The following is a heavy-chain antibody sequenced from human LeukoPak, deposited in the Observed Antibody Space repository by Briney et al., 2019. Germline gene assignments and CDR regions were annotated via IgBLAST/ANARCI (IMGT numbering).Heavy chain of an antibody. Sequence: GGSLRFSGAASGFTFSSYWMHWLRQAPGGGLVWVSRIHSDEIRTNYADSVTGRFTISRDNAKNTVYLQMNSLRNEDTAVYYCARGIYGDPVAFDYWGQGTLVTVSS. J-gene: IGHJ4*02. CDR1: GFTFSSYW. D-gene: IGHD4/OR15-4a*01. V-gene: IGHV3-74*01. CDR2: IHSDEIRT. CDR3: ARGIYGDPVAFDY.